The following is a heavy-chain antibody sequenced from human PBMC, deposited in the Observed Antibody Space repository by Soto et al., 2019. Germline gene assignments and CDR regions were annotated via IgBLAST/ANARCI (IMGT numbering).Heavy chain of an antibody. CDR2: IFYSGST. V-gene: IGHV4-39*01. CDR1: GGSISSSSYY. CDR3: ARHLTYCSAGSCYSDFPYYGMDV. Sequence: SETLSLTCTVSGGSISSSSYYWGWIRQPPGKGLEWIGSIFYSGSTYYNPSLKSRVTISVDTSKNQFSLKLSSVTAADTAVYYCARHLTYCSAGSCYSDFPYYGMDVWGQGTTVTSP. J-gene: IGHJ6*02. D-gene: IGHD2-15*01.